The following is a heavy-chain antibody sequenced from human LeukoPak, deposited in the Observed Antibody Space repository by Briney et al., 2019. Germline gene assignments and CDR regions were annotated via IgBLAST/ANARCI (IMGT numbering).Heavy chain of an antibody. CDR3: ARAYPPYSSSWFGFDH. CDR1: GGSIRRGGFY. J-gene: IGHJ4*02. Sequence: SETLSLTCTVSGGSIRRGGFYWSWIRQLPGRDLEWIGFIYCSGTSFYNPSLKSRLTLSVDTSKDQFSLGLTSVTAADTAVYYCARAYPPYSSSWFGFDHWGQGTLVTVSS. CDR2: IYCSGTS. D-gene: IGHD6-13*01. V-gene: IGHV4-31*03.